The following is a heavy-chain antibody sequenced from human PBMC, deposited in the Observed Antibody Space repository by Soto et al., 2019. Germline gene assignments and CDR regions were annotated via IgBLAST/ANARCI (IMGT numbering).Heavy chain of an antibody. J-gene: IGHJ4*02. CDR3: ARWDSTAYCSSTSCSIV. CDR1: GGSFSGYY. Sequence: SETLSLTCTVYGGSFSGYYWSWIRQPPGKGLEWIGEINHSGSTNYNPSLKSRVTISVDTSKNQFSLKLSSVTAADTAVYYCARWDSTAYCSSTSCSIVWGQGTLVTVSS. D-gene: IGHD2-2*01. V-gene: IGHV4-34*01. CDR2: INHSGST.